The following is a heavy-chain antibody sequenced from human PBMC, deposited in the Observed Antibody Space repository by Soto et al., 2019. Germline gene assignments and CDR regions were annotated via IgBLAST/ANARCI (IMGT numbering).Heavy chain of an antibody. V-gene: IGHV3-23*01. J-gene: IGHJ4*02. D-gene: IGHD3-9*01. Sequence: PGGSLSLSCAGSGFTPTTAPLSWVRQPPGKVLEWVTTISGTASRTYYVVSVKGRVLIARDNSKNTVTLQLNSLTLDDTAVYYCATCFRYFDNWGQGTRVNVSP. CDR2: ISGTASRT. CDR1: GFTPTTAP. CDR3: ATCFRYFDN.